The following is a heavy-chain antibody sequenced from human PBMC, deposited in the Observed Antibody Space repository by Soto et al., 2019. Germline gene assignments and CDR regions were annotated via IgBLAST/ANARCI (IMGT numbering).Heavy chain of an antibody. CDR2: IYYSGST. CDR3: AREDCSSTSCNFDY. CDR1: GGSISSYY. D-gene: IGHD2-2*01. J-gene: IGHJ4*02. V-gene: IGHV4-59*01. Sequence: QVQLQESGPGLVKPSETLSLTCTVSGGSISSYYWSWIRQPPGKGLEWIGYIYYSGSTNYNPSLKSRVTISVDTSKNQFSLKLSSVTAADTAVYYCAREDCSSTSCNFDYWGQGTLVTVSS.